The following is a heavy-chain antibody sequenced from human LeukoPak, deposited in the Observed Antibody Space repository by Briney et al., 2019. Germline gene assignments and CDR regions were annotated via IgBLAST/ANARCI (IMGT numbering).Heavy chain of an antibody. V-gene: IGHV3-30-3*01. D-gene: IGHD2-2*01. Sequence: GRSPRLSCAASGFTFSSYPMHWVRQAPVEGLEWVALISYDGGNKYYADSVKGRFTISRDNSKNTLYLQMNSLRAEDTAVYYCARDEGYCSGTICYTAIDYWGQGSLVTVSS. CDR3: ARDEGYCSGTICYTAIDY. J-gene: IGHJ4*02. CDR1: GFTFSSYP. CDR2: ISYDGGNK.